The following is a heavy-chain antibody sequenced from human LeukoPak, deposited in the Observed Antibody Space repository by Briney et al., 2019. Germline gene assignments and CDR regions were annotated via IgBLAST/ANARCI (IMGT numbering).Heavy chain of an antibody. CDR1: GGSISGYY. Sequence: SGTLSLTCTVSGGSISGYYWTWIRQPPGKGLQYIGYIHDSGSTNYNPSLKSRVTISVDTSKNQFSLKMRSVTAADTAVYYCARARGTVAIDYWGQGTPVTVSS. CDR2: IHDSGST. J-gene: IGHJ4*02. V-gene: IGHV4-59*12. CDR3: ARARGTVAIDY. D-gene: IGHD5-12*01.